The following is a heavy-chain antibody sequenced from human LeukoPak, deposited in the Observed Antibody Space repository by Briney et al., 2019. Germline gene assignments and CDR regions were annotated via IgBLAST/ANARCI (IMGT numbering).Heavy chain of an antibody. CDR2: FYVGGAT. CDR3: ARYGGYYFDY. D-gene: IGHD3-16*01. J-gene: IGHJ4*02. Sequence: GGSLRLSCAVSEFSVTNNYMSWVRQAPGKGLEWVSVFYVGGATYYADSVKGRFTISRDNSENTLYLQMKSLRAEDTAVYYCARYGGYYFDYWGQGTLVTVSS. CDR1: EFSVTNNY. V-gene: IGHV3-53*01.